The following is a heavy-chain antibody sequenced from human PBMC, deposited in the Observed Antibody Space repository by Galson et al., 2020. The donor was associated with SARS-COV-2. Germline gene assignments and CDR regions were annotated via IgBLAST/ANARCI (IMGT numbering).Heavy chain of an antibody. V-gene: IGHV3-23*01. CDR3: AKDPPSGAAAAPGWFDP. J-gene: IGHJ5*02. D-gene: IGHD6-13*01. Sequence: GGSLRLSCAASGFTFSSYAMSWVRQAPGKGLEWVSAISGSGGSTYYADSVKGRFTISRDNSKNTLYLQMNSLRAEDTAVYYCAKDPPSGAAAAPGWFDPWGQGTLVTVSS. CDR1: GFTFSSYA. CDR2: ISGSGGST.